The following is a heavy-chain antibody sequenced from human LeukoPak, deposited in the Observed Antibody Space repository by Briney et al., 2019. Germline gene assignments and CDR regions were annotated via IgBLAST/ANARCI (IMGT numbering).Heavy chain of an antibody. D-gene: IGHD6-19*01. CDR1: GLTVSSNY. V-gene: IGHV3-7*03. CDR3: AKDGGIAVAGIEHWFDP. J-gene: IGHJ5*02. Sequence: GGSLRLSCAASGLTVSSNYMSWVRQAPGKGLEWVANIKHDGSEKYYVDSVKGRFTISRDNAKNSLYLQMNSLRAEDTALYYCAKDGGIAVAGIEHWFDPWGQGTLVTVSS. CDR2: IKHDGSEK.